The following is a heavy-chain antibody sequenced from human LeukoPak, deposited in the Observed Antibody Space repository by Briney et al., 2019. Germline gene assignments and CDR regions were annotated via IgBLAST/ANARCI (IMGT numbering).Heavy chain of an antibody. CDR3: AKYYVFGSEKNWFPP. Sequence: PSETLSLTCAVSGGSISSGGYSWSWIRQPPGKGLEWIGEINHSGSTNYNPSLKSRVTISVDTSKNQFSLKLSSVTAADTAVYYCAKYYVFGSEKNWFPPGGQGPLAPVPA. CDR2: INHSGST. V-gene: IGHV4-30-2*01. D-gene: IGHD3-3*01. J-gene: IGHJ5*02. CDR1: GGSISSGGYS.